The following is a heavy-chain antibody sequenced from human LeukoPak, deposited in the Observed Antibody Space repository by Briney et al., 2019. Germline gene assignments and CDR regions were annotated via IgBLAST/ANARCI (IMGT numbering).Heavy chain of an antibody. CDR1: GYSFTSYW. CDR3: ARLIAVAGTWDVLDY. CDR2: IYPGDSDT. Sequence: GESLKISCKGSGYSFTSYWIGWVRQMPGKGLEWMGIIYPGDSDTRYSPSFQGQVTISADKSISTAYLQWSSLKASDTAMYYCARLIAVAGTWDVLDYWGQGTLVTVSS. J-gene: IGHJ4*02. V-gene: IGHV5-51*01. D-gene: IGHD6-19*01.